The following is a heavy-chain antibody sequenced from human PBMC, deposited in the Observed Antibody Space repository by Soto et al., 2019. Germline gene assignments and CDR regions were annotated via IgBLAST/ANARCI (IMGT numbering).Heavy chain of an antibody. J-gene: IGHJ4*02. V-gene: IGHV3-7*01. D-gene: IGHD5-12*01. CDR1: GFTFSSYW. Sequence: EVQLVESGGGLVQPGGSLRLSCAASGFTFSSYWMSWVRQAPGKGLEWVANMKQDGSEKYYVDSLESRFTISRDNAKNSLFLQMNSLRAEDTAVYYCARDSGLRTVDYWGQGTLVTVSS. CDR2: MKQDGSEK. CDR3: ARDSGLRTVDY.